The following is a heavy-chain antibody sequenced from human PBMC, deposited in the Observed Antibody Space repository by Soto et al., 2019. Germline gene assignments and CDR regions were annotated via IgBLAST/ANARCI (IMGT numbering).Heavy chain of an antibody. J-gene: IGHJ4*02. Sequence: QVQLVQSGAEVKEPGASVKISCKASGYTFTSFYIHWVRQAPGQGLEWMGIVNPNGGSTNYAQNLEGRITISRDTSTSTVYMDLSRLRSEDTAVYYCVRGLAAGDYWGQGTLVTVSS. CDR3: VRGLAAGDY. CDR2: VNPNGGST. D-gene: IGHD6-6*01. CDR1: GYTFTSFY. V-gene: IGHV1-46*03.